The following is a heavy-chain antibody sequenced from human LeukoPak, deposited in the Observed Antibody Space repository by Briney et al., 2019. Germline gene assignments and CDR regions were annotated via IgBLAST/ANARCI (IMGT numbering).Heavy chain of an antibody. J-gene: IGHJ4*02. V-gene: IGHV3-48*01. Sequence: HPGGSLRLSCAASGFTFSDYNMNWVRQAPGKGLEWVAYITISTGIIYYADSVKGRFTISRDNAKNSLYLQMNSLRAEDTAVYYCARGRRRAAGVSGKFDYWGQGTLVTVSS. CDR3: ARGRRRAAGVSGKFDY. CDR2: ITISTGII. CDR1: GFTFSDYN. D-gene: IGHD3-10*01.